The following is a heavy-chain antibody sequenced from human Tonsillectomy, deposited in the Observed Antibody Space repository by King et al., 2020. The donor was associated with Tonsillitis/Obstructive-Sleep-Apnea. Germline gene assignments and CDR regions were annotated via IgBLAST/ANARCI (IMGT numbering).Heavy chain of an antibody. CDR3: APFSSYHYGSSGYYYEARYFDY. V-gene: IGHV2-5*02. J-gene: IGHJ4*02. CDR1: GFSLSTSGVG. CDR2: IYWDDDK. Sequence: ITLKESGPTLVKPTQTLTLTCTFSGFSLSTSGVGVGWIRQPPGKALEWLALIYWDDDKRYSPSLKSRLTITKDTSKKQVVLTMTNMDPVDTATYYCAPFSSYHYGSSGYYYEARYFDYWGQGTLVTVSS. D-gene: IGHD3-22*01.